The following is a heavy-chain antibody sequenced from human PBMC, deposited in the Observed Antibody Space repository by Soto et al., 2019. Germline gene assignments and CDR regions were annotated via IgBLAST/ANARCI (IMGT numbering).Heavy chain of an antibody. CDR3: ACFMVRGPKVVP. Sequence: EVQLVESGGGLVQPGGSLRLSCAASGFTFSDHYMDWVRQAPGKGLEWVGRTRNKANSYTTEYAASVKGRFTISRDDSKNSLYLQMNSLKTEDTAVYYCACFMVRGPKVVPWGQGTLVTVSS. CDR1: GFTFSDHY. V-gene: IGHV3-72*01. CDR2: TRNKANSYTT. D-gene: IGHD3-10*01. J-gene: IGHJ5*02.